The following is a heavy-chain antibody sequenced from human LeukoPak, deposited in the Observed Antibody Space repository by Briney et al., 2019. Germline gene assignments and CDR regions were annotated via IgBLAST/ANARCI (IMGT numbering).Heavy chain of an antibody. CDR1: GYTFTSYD. V-gene: IGHV1-2*02. D-gene: IGHD3-22*01. CDR3: ASLYYYDSSGSVDAFDI. Sequence: ASVKVSCKASGYTFTSYDINWVRQATGQGLEWMGWINPNSGGTNYAQKFQGRVTMTRDTSISTAYMELSRLRSDDTAVYYCASLYYYDSSGSVDAFDIWGQGTMVTVSS. CDR2: INPNSGGT. J-gene: IGHJ3*02.